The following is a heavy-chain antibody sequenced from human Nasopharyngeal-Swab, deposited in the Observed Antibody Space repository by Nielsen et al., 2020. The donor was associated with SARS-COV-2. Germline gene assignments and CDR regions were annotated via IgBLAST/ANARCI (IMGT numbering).Heavy chain of an antibody. V-gene: IGHV1-69*02. D-gene: IGHD4-17*01. J-gene: IGHJ4*02. Sequence: WVGKAPGQGLEWMGRIIPILGIANYAQKFQGRVTITADKSTSTAYMELSSLRSEDTAVYYCAATVTTGSYDFDYWGQGTLVTVSS. CDR2: IIPILGIA. CDR3: AATVTTGSYDFDY.